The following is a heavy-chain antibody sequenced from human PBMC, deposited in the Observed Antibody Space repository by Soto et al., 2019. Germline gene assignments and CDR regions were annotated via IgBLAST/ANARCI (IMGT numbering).Heavy chain of an antibody. CDR1: GFTFSRYG. D-gene: IGHD2-2*01. J-gene: IGHJ5*01. CDR3: ARDPSEGRVGNWFES. Sequence: GGSLRLSXAASGFTFSRYGMNWVRQAPGKGLEWVSSISSSTSYVYYADSVKGRFSVSRDNAKKILYLEMYALRTEDTAVYYCARDPSEGRVGNWFESWGQGTLVTVSS. CDR2: ISSSTSYV. V-gene: IGHV3-21*01.